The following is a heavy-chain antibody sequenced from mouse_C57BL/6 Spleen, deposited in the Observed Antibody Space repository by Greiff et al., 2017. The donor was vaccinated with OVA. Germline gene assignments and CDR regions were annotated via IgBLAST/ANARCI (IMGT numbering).Heavy chain of an antibody. Sequence: QVQLKESGPGLVQPSQSLSITCTVSGFSLTSYGVHWVRQSPGKGLEWLGVIWSGGSTDYNAAFISSLSISKDNSKSQVFFKMNSLQADDTAIYYCARDRIYDGYYDYAMDYWGQGTSVTVSS. D-gene: IGHD2-3*01. CDR2: IWSGGST. CDR1: GFSLTSYG. J-gene: IGHJ4*01. V-gene: IGHV2-2*01. CDR3: ARDRIYDGYYDYAMDY.